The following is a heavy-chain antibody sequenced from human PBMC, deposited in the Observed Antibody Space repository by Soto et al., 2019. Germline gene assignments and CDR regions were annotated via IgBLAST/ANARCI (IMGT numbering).Heavy chain of an antibody. CDR1: GFTFSSYS. J-gene: IGHJ5*02. CDR2: ISSSSTI. CDR3: AREEYVGFNCFAP. D-gene: IGHD3-16*01. Sequence: GGSLRLSCAASGFTFSSYSMNWVRQAPGKGLEWVSYISSSSTIYYADSVKGRFTISRDNAKNSLYLQMNSLGDEDTAVYYCAREEYVGFNCFAPWGQGTLVTVSS. V-gene: IGHV3-48*02.